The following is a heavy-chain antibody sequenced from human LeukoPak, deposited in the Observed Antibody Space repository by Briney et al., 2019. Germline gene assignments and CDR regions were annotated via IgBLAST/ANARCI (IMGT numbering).Heavy chain of an antibody. V-gene: IGHV3-21*04. CDR2: ISISSSYI. Sequence: PGGSLRLSCAASGFTFSSYSMNWVRQAPGKGLEWVSSISISSSYIYYADSVKGRFTISRDNAKNSLYLQMNGLRAEDTAIYYCARDEGVPTNWRFDYWGQGTLVTVSS. D-gene: IGHD3-10*01. J-gene: IGHJ4*02. CDR3: ARDEGVPTNWRFDY. CDR1: GFTFSSYS.